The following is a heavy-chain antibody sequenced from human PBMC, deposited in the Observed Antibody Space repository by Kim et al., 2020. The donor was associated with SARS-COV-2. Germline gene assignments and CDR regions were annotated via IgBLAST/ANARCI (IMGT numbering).Heavy chain of an antibody. CDR2: IYYSGST. Sequence: SETLSLTCTVSGGSISCGGYYWSWIRQHPGKGLEWIGYIYYSGSTYYNPSLKSRVTISVDTSKNQFSLKLSSVTAAVTAVYYCARAGRTFFGVVGAFDIWGQGTMVTVSS. V-gene: IGHV4-31*03. D-gene: IGHD3-3*01. CDR1: GGSISCGGYY. J-gene: IGHJ3*02. CDR3: ARAGRTFFGVVGAFDI.